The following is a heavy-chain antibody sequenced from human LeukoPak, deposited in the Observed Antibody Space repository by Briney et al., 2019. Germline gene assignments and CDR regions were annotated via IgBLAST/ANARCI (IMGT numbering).Heavy chain of an antibody. Sequence: ASVKLSCKASGYNFMRYGITWVRQAPGQGLEWMGWISAKNGNTSYAQKLQGRVTMATDTSTSTAYVELRTLRSDDTAVYYCARDKYLQGGHYYRYGMDVWGQGTTVTVSS. J-gene: IGHJ6*02. CDR3: ARDKYLQGGHYYRYGMDV. CDR2: ISAKNGNT. V-gene: IGHV1-18*01. D-gene: IGHD2-2*02. CDR1: GYNFMRYG.